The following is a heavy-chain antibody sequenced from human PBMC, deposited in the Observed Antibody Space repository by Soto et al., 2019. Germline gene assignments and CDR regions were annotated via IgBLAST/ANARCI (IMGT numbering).Heavy chain of an antibody. CDR1: GFTVSSDY. D-gene: IGHD1-26*01. Sequence: EVQVVESGGGLVQPGGSLRLSCAASGFTVSSDYMNWVRQAPGKGLEWVSVIYSGGSTYYADSVKGRFTISRDNSKNTSYLQMNSLRAEDTAVYYCARDPGDRNGMIVWGQGTTVTVSS. CDR2: IYSGGST. V-gene: IGHV3-66*01. CDR3: ARDPGDRNGMIV. J-gene: IGHJ6*02.